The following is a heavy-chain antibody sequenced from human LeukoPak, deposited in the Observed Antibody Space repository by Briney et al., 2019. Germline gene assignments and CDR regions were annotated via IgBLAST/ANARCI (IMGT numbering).Heavy chain of an antibody. CDR3: ASASRGIAVAGLDY. CDR1: GYSISSGYY. J-gene: IGHJ4*02. V-gene: IGHV4-38-2*02. Sequence: SETLSLTCTVSGYSISSGYYWGWIRQPPGKGLEWIGSIYHSGSTYYNPSLKSRVTISVDTSKNQFSLKLSSVTAADTAVYYCASASRGIAVAGLDYWGQGTLVTVSS. CDR2: IYHSGST. D-gene: IGHD6-19*01.